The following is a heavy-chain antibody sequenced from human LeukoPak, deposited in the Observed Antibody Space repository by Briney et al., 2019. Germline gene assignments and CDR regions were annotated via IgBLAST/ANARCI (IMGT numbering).Heavy chain of an antibody. CDR2: SYSGGST. J-gene: IGHJ4*02. Sequence: PGGSLRLSCAASGFSLWRHYMNWVRQAPGKGLEWVALSYSGGSTYYADSVKGRFTISRDNSKNMLYLEMNSLRVEDSAVYYCARGPVVDGYIHAPFDSWGQGTLVTASS. CDR1: GFSLWRHY. D-gene: IGHD5-24*01. CDR3: ARGPVVDGYIHAPFDS. V-gene: IGHV3-53*01.